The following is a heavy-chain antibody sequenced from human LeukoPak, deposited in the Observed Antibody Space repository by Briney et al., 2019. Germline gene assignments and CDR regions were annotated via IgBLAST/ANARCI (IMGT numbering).Heavy chain of an antibody. J-gene: IGHJ5*02. Sequence: SETLSLTCTVSGGSISSYYWSWIRQPPGRGLEWIGYIYYSGSTNYNPSLKSRVTISVDTSKNQFSLKLSSVTAADTAVYYCARRSSWHGYWLDPWGQGTLVTVSS. CDR3: ARRSSWHGYWLDP. CDR1: GGSISSYY. V-gene: IGHV4-59*08. CDR2: IYYSGST. D-gene: IGHD6-13*01.